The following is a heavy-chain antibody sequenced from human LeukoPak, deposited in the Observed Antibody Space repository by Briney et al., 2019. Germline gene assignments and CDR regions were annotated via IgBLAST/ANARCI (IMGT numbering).Heavy chain of an antibody. D-gene: IGHD6-13*01. J-gene: IGHJ6*02. CDR2: IKQDGSEK. CDR1: GFTFSSYW. Sequence: GGSLRLSCAASGFTFSSYWMSWVRQAPGKGLEWVANIKQDGSEKYYVDSVKGRFTISRDNAKNSLCLQMNSLRAEDTAVYYCASLQKHSSSWYEIYYYYGMDVWGQGTTVTVSS. CDR3: ASLQKHSSSWYEIYYYYGMDV. V-gene: IGHV3-7*01.